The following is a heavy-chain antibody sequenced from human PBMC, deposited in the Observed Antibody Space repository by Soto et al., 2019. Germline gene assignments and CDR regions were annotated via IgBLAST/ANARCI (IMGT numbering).Heavy chain of an antibody. J-gene: IGHJ4*02. Sequence: PGGSLRLSCAASGFTFSRYAMHWVRQAPGKGLEWVAVISYDGSNKYYADSVKGRFTISRDNSKNTLYLQMNSLRAEDTAVYYCARGWIQLCLSFDFWGPGTLFTFSS. V-gene: IGHV3-30-3*01. CDR2: ISYDGSNK. CDR1: GFTFSRYA. D-gene: IGHD5-18*01. CDR3: ARGWIQLCLSFDF.